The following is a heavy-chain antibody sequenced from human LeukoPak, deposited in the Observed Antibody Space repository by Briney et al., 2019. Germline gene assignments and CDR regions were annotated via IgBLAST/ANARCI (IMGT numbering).Heavy chain of an antibody. D-gene: IGHD4-17*01. CDR1: GYTFTGFY. CDR3: ARAPGDYYAFDI. CDR2: INPNSGGT. V-gene: IGHV1-2*02. J-gene: IGHJ3*02. Sequence: ASVKVSCKASGYTFTGFYMHWVRQAPGQGLEWMGWINPNSGGTNYAQKFQGRVTMTWDTSISTAYMELSRLRSDDTAVYYCARAPGDYYAFDIWGQGTLVTVSS.